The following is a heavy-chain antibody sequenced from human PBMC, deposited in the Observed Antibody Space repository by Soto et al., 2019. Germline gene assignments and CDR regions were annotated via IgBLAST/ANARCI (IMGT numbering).Heavy chain of an antibody. D-gene: IGHD6-19*01. J-gene: IGHJ4*02. CDR3: ARGKYRRGWYKFY. CDR2: IWYDGSNK. V-gene: IGHV3-33*01. Sequence: QVQLVESGGGVVQPGRSLRLSCAASGFTFSSYGMHWVRQAPGKGLEWVAGIWYDGSNKYYADSVKGRFTISRDNSKNTLYLQMNSLRAEDTAVYYCARGKYRRGWYKFYWGQGTLVTVSS. CDR1: GFTFSSYG.